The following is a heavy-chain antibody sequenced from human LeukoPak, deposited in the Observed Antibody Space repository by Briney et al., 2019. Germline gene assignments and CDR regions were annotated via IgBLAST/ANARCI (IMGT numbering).Heavy chain of an antibody. D-gene: IGHD3-22*01. V-gene: IGHV1-18*04. Sequence: GASVKVSCKASGYTFTSYYMHWVRQAPGQGLEWMGWISAYNGNTNYAQKLQGRVTMTTDTSTSTAYMELRSLRSDDTAVYYCARDLHYYDSSGYYGYWGQGTLVTVSS. CDR1: GYTFTSYY. CDR3: ARDLHYYDSSGYYGY. J-gene: IGHJ4*02. CDR2: ISAYNGNT.